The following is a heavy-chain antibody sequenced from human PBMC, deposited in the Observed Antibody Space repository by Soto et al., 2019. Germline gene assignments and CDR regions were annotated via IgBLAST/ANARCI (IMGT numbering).Heavy chain of an antibody. D-gene: IGHD2-2*01. Sequence: ASVKVSCKTSGYTFTGHYIHWVRQAPEQGPEWVGEIGPESGATRYAKKFQGRVTMTRDTSVNTAYMELTSLTSDDTAVYYCATTSVPDRGGPSPNDDFDICGQGTMVTV. J-gene: IGHJ3*02. V-gene: IGHV1-2*02. CDR1: GYTFTGHY. CDR3: ATTSVPDRGGPSPNDDFDI. CDR2: IGPESGAT.